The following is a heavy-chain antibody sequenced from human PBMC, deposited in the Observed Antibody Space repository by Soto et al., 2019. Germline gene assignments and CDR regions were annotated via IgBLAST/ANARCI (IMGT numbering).Heavy chain of an antibody. CDR3: ATYGDYVLGGFDAFDI. J-gene: IGHJ3*02. CDR2: IWYDGSNK. CDR1: GFTFSSYG. D-gene: IGHD4-17*01. Sequence: GGSLRLPCAASGFTFSSYGMHWVRQAPGKGLEWVAVIWYDGSNKYYADSVKGRFTISRDNSKNTLYLQMNSLRAEDTAVYYCATYGDYVLGGFDAFDIWGQGTMVTVSS. V-gene: IGHV3-33*01.